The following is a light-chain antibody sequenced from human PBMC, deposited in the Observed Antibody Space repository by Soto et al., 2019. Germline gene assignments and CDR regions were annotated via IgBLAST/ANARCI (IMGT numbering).Light chain of an antibody. CDR2: AAS. CDR3: QQSYSTLYT. J-gene: IGKJ2*01. V-gene: IGKV1-39*01. CDR1: QSISSY. Sequence: DIQMTQSPSSLSASVGDRVTITCRASQSISSYFKWYQQKPEKAPKLLIYAASSLQSGVPSRFSGSGSGTDFTLTISILQPEDFAIYYCQQSYSTLYTFGQGTKLEIK.